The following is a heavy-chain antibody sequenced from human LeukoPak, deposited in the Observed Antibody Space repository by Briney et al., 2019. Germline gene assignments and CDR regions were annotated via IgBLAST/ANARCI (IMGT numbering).Heavy chain of an antibody. CDR1: GGSFSGYY. CDR3: ARLDVLRYFDF. V-gene: IGHV4-34*01. D-gene: IGHD3-9*01. CDR2: INHSGST. J-gene: IGHJ4*02. Sequence: SGTLSLTCAVYGGSFSGYYWSWIRQPPGKGLEWIGEINHSGSTNYNPSLKSRVTISVDTSKNQFSLKLSSVTAADTAVYYCARLDVLRYFDFWGQGTLVTVSS.